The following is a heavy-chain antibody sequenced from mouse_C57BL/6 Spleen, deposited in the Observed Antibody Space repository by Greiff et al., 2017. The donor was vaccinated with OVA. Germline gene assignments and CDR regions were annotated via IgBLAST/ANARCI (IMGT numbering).Heavy chain of an antibody. CDR1: GYTFTSYW. CDR3: ARATTAAWYFDV. D-gene: IGHD1-1*01. Sequence: VQLQQSGAELVKPGASVKMSCKASGYTFTSYWITWVKQRPGQGLEWIGDIYPGSGSTNYNAKFKSKATLTVDTSSSTAYMQLSSLTSEDAAVYYCARATTAAWYFDVWGTGTTVTVSS. V-gene: IGHV1-55*01. J-gene: IGHJ1*03. CDR2: IYPGSGST.